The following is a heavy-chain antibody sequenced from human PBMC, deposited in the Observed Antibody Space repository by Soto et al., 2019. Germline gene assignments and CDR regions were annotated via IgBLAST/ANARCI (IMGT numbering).Heavy chain of an antibody. CDR2: IYYSGST. CDR1: GGCISSGGYY. J-gene: IGHJ5*02. Sequence: SETLSLTCTVSGGCISSGGYYWSWIRQHPGKGLEWIGYIYYSGSTYYNPSLKSRVTISVDTSKNQFSLKLSSVTAADTAVYYCARGFYDTGGYSSPFDIWGQGILVTVSS. CDR3: ARGFYDTGGYSSPFDI. V-gene: IGHV4-31*03. D-gene: IGHD3-22*01.